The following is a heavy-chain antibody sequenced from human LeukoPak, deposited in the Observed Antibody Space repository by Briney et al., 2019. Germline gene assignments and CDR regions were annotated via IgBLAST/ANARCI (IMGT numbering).Heavy chain of an antibody. V-gene: IGHV4-61*01. Sequence: PSETLSLTCTVSGGSVSSGSYYWSWIRQPPGKGLDWIGYIYYSGSTNYNPSLKSRVTISVDTSKNQFSLKLSSVTAADTAVYYCARDGSSWYFDYWGQGTLVTVSS. D-gene: IGHD6-13*01. J-gene: IGHJ4*02. CDR1: GGSVSSGSYY. CDR3: ARDGSSWYFDY. CDR2: IYYSGST.